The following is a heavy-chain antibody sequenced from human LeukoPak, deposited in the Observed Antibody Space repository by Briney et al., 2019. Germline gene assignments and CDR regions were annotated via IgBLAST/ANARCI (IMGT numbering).Heavy chain of an antibody. CDR3: ARDPDF. J-gene: IGHJ4*02. Sequence: PGGSLRLSCVVSGLRFRNYGMHWVRQAPGKGLDWVSYISSSSGTIYYADSVKGRFTISRDNAKNSLYLQMNSLRAEDTAVYYCARDPDFWGQGILVTVSS. CDR1: GLRFRNYG. V-gene: IGHV3-48*01. CDR2: ISSSSGTI.